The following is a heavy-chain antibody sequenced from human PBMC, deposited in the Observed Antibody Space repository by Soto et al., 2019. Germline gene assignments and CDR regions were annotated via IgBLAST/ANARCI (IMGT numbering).Heavy chain of an antibody. V-gene: IGHV1-69*08. CDR1: GGTFSSYT. CDR2: RIPILGIA. Sequence: QVQLVQSGAEVKKPGSSVKVSCKASGGTFSSYTISWGRQAPGQGLEWMGRRIPILGIANYAQKLQGRGKFTADQSTSTAYMELGSLRSEDTGVYYCARDGGRSMVRFIYYYGMDVWGQGTTVTVSS. J-gene: IGHJ6*01. CDR3: ARDGGRSMVRFIYYYGMDV. D-gene: IGHD3-10*01.